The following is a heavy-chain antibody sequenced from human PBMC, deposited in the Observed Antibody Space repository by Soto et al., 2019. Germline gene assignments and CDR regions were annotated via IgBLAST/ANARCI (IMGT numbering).Heavy chain of an antibody. Sequence: QVQLVESGGGVVQPGRSLRLSCAASGFTFRTYGMHWVRQAPGKGLEWLAVISNTGINKYYADSVKGRFTISRDNSRDTLFLQMNSPRGEDTAIYYCAKVIRADSTSSNFYYYSGLDVWGQVTTVTVSS. V-gene: IGHV3-30*18. CDR2: ISNTGINK. CDR1: GFTFRTYG. D-gene: IGHD6-6*01. J-gene: IGHJ6*02. CDR3: AKVIRADSTSSNFYYYSGLDV.